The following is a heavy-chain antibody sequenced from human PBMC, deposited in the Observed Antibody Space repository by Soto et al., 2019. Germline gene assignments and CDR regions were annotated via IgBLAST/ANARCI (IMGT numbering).Heavy chain of an antibody. CDR1: GFTFSSYS. Sequence: EVQLVESGGGLVQPGGSLRLSCAASGFTFSSYSMNWVRQAPGKGLEWVSYISSSSSTIYYADSVKGRFTISRDNAKNSLYLQMNSLRDEDTAVYYWARAPVTTVVTPFDYWGQGTLVTVSS. CDR3: ARAPVTTVVTPFDY. V-gene: IGHV3-48*02. J-gene: IGHJ4*02. CDR2: ISSSSSTI. D-gene: IGHD4-17*01.